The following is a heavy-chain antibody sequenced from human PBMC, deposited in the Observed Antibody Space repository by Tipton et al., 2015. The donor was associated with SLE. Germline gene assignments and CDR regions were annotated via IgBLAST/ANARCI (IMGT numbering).Heavy chain of an antibody. CDR3: ARGQKPQYYYDSSGYYPAYYGMDV. Sequence: TLSLTCTVSGGSISSYYWSWIRQPPGKGLEWTGEINHSGSTSYIPSLKSRVTISVDTSKNQFSLKLSSVTAADTAVYYCARGQKPQYYYDSSGYYPAYYGMDVWGQGTTVTVSS. CDR1: GGSISSYY. V-gene: IGHV4-34*01. D-gene: IGHD3-22*01. J-gene: IGHJ6*02. CDR2: INHSGST.